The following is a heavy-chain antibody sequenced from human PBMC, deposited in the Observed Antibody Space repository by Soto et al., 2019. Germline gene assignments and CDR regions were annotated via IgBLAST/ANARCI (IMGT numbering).Heavy chain of an antibody. J-gene: IGHJ6*02. V-gene: IGHV1-18*04. CDR3: ARDPPFSGILRGTPLMDV. D-gene: IGHD4-17*01. CDR1: GYSFTTHG. Sequence: ASVTVSCKASGYSFTTHGISWVRRAPGHGLEWMGWINAYNGDTHYVQRFQGRLTMTTDTSTSTAYMELRSLTSDDTAVYYCARDPPFSGILRGTPLMDVWGQGTTGIVS. CDR2: INAYNGDT.